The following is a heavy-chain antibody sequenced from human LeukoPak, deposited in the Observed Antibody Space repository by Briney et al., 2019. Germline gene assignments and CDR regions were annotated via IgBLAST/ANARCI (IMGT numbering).Heavy chain of an antibody. CDR3: AKDSVTTGSFDY. J-gene: IGHJ4*02. CDR2: ISYDGSNK. Sequence: GGSLRRSCAGSGFTFSYSGMHWVRQAPGKGLEWVAVISYDGSNKYYADSVKGRFTISRDNSKNTLYLQMNSLRAEDTAVYYCAKDSVTTGSFDYWGQGTLVIVSS. D-gene: IGHD4-17*01. V-gene: IGHV3-30*18. CDR1: GFTFSYSG.